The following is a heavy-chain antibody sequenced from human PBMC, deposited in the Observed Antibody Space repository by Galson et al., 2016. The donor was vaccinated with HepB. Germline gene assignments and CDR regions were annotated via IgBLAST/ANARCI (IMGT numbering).Heavy chain of an antibody. V-gene: IGHV4-39*01. J-gene: IGHJ6*02. CDR3: ARGTTMDGMDV. CDR2: IYFSGGT. CDR1: GGSITSGNYH. Sequence: SETLSLTCSVSGGSITSGNYHWGWIRQPPGKGLEWIGSIYFSGGTYYNLSLKSQVTISIDMSKNQFSLKMKSVTAADTAVYYCARGTTMDGMDVWGQGTTVTVSS. D-gene: IGHD3-10*01.